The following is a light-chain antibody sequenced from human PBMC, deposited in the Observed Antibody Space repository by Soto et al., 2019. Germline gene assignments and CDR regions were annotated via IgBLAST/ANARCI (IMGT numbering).Light chain of an antibody. CDR1: QSISSY. Sequence: DIQMTQSPSSLSASVGDRVTITCRASQSISSYLNWYQQKPGKAPKLLIYAASSLQSGVPSRVSGSGSGTDFTLTISSLQPEEFATYYCQQSYSTPVTCGQGNQLEIK. V-gene: IGKV1-39*01. J-gene: IGKJ2*01. CDR3: QQSYSTPVT. CDR2: AAS.